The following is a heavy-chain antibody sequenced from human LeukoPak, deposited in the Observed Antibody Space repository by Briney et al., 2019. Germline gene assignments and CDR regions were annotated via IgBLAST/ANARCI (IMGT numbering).Heavy chain of an antibody. D-gene: IGHD6-6*01. CDR3: ARHTGIAARRVLNYYYMDV. CDR1: GYSFSRYW. J-gene: IGHJ6*03. V-gene: IGHV5-51*01. Sequence: GESLKISCKGSGYSFSRYWIGWVRQMPGKGLEWMVIIYPGDSDTRYSPSFQGQVTISADKSISTAYLQWSSLKASDTAMYYCARHTGIAARRVLNYYYMDVWGKGTTVTVSS. CDR2: IYPGDSDT.